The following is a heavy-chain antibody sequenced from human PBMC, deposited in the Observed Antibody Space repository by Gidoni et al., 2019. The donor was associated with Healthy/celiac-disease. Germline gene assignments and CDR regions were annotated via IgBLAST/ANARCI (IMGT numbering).Heavy chain of an antibody. D-gene: IGHD6-6*01. V-gene: IGHV1-8*01. CDR1: GYTFTSYD. J-gene: IGHJ4*02. CDR3: ARGWLVAARPGY. Sequence: QVQLVQSGSEVKKTGASVKVSCKASGYTFTSYDINWVRQATGQGLAWMGWMNPNSGNTGYAQKFQGRVTRTRNTSISTAYMELSSLRSEDTAGYYCARGWLVAARPGYWGQGTLVTVSS. CDR2: MNPNSGNT.